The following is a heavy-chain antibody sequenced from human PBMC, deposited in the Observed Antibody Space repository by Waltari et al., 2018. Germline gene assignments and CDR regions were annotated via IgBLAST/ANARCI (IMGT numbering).Heavy chain of an antibody. V-gene: IGHV1-8*01. CDR3: ARGGLEDGGYH. CDR2: GNSNSGNT. J-gene: IGHJ5*02. CDR1: GYTFTSYD. D-gene: IGHD2-15*01. Sequence: QVQLVQSGAEVKKPGASVKVSCKASGYTFTSYDINWVRQATGQGLEWMGWGNSNSGNTCYAHKFKGRVTMTRNTAISTAYRELSSLRSEDTAVCYCARGGLEDGGYHWGQGTLVTVSS.